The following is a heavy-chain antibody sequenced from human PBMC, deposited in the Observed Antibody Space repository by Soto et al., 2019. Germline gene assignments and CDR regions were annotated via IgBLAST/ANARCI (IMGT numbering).Heavy chain of an antibody. CDR3: ATITIFGVVPNYFDY. V-gene: IGHV4-31*03. CDR2: IYYSGST. CDR1: GGSISSGGYY. Sequence: SETLSLTCTVSGGSISSGGYYWSWIRQHPGKGLEWIGYIYYSGSTSYNPSLKSRVTISVDTSKNQFSLKLSSVTAADTAVYYCATITIFGVVPNYFDYWGQGTLVTVSS. D-gene: IGHD3-3*01. J-gene: IGHJ4*02.